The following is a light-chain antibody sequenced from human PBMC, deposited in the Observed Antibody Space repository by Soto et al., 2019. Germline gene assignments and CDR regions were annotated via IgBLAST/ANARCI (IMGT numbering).Light chain of an antibody. J-gene: IGLJ1*01. CDR3: SSFTSRMTNV. V-gene: IGLV2-14*03. CDR2: DVG. CDR1: SSDVGGYNS. Sequence: QSLLTQPASVSGSPGGSITISCPGTSSDVGGYNSVSWYQHHPGKAPKLLLYDVGDRPSGVSYRFSGSKSGNTASLTISGLQAADEADYFCSSFTSRMTNVFVSGTKVTVL.